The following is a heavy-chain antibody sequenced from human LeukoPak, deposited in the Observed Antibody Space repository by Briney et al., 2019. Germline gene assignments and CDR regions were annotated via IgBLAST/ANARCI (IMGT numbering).Heavy chain of an antibody. CDR1: GFTFSSYS. J-gene: IGHJ6*03. D-gene: IGHD3-3*01. CDR2: ISGSGGST. Sequence: GGSLRLSCAASGFTFSSYSMNWVRQAPGKGLEWVSAISGSGGSTYYADSVKGRFTISRDNSKNTLYLQMNSLRAEDTAVYYCAKTTSRIRFKAEKQDYYYYMDVWGKGTTVTVSS. V-gene: IGHV3-23*01. CDR3: AKTTSRIRFKAEKQDYYYYMDV.